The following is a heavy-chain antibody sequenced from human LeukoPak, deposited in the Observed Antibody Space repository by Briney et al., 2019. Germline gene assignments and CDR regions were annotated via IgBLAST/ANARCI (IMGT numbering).Heavy chain of an antibody. CDR3: ARGGTMVRRKGYFDY. CDR1: GGSFSGYY. V-gene: IGHV4-34*01. J-gene: IGHJ4*02. CDR2: INHSGSS. Sequence: PSETLSLTCAVYGGSFSGYYWSWIRQPPGKGLEWIGEINHSGSSNYNTSLKSRVTISVDTSKNRFSLKLSSVTPADTAVYYCARGGTMVRRKGYFDYWGEGTLVTVSS. D-gene: IGHD3-10*01.